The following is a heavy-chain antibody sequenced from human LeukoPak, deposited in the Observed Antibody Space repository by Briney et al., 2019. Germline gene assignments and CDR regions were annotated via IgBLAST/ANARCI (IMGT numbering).Heavy chain of an antibody. Sequence: GGSLRLSCAASGFTFSSYGMHWVRQAPGKGLEWVAVISYDGSNKYYADSAKGRFTISRDNSKNTLYLQMNSLRAEDTAVYYCAKDHRLYGMDVWGQGTTVTVSS. CDR1: GFTFSSYG. J-gene: IGHJ6*02. CDR3: AKDHRLYGMDV. CDR2: ISYDGSNK. V-gene: IGHV3-30*18.